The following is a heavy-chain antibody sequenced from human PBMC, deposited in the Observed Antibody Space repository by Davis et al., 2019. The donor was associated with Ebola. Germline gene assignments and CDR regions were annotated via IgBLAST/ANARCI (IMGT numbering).Heavy chain of an antibody. Sequence: GGSLSLSCSASGFTFSSYAMHWVRHAPGKALEYVSANSTNGGRTSYADSVKGRFTISRDNAKNTLYLQMNSLRADDTAVYYCARDQVPAAINYYGMDVWGQGTTVTVSS. D-gene: IGHD2-2*02. CDR2: NSTNGGRT. V-gene: IGHV3-64*04. CDR3: ARDQVPAAINYYGMDV. CDR1: GFTFSSYA. J-gene: IGHJ6*02.